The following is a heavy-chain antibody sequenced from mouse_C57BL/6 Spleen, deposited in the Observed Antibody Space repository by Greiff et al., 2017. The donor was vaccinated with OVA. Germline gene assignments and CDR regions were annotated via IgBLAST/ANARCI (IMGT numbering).Heavy chain of an antibody. V-gene: IGHV1-78*01. CDR2: IYPRDGST. CDR3: ARGLGREGYFDY. CDR1: GYTFTDHT. J-gene: IGHJ2*01. Sequence: QVQLQQSDAELVKPGASVKLSCKVSGYTFTDHTIHWVQQRPEQGLEWIGDIYPRDGSTKYNEKFKGKATLTADKSYSTAYMQLNSLTSADAAVYFYARGLGREGYFDYWGQGTTLTVSS. D-gene: IGHD4-1*01.